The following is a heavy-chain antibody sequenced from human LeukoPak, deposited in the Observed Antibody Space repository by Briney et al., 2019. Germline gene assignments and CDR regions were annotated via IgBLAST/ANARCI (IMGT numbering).Heavy chain of an antibody. CDR3: ASYEKVGATYYYYYYMDV. D-gene: IGHD1-26*01. CDR1: GYTLTELS. CDR2: FDPEDGET. Sequence: GASVKVSCKVSGYTLTELSMHWVRQAPGKGLEWMGGFDPEDGETIYAQKLQGRVTMTEDTSTDTAYMELSSLRSEDTAVYYCASYEKVGATYYYYYYMDVWGKGTTVTVSS. J-gene: IGHJ6*03. V-gene: IGHV1-24*01.